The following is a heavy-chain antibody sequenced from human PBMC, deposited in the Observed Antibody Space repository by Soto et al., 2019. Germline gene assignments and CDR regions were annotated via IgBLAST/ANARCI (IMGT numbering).Heavy chain of an antibody. CDR2: IYSGGST. Sequence: GGSLRLSCAASGFTVSSNYMSWVRQAPGKGLEWVSVIYSGGSTYYADSVKGRFTISRDNSKNTLYLQMNSLRAEDTAVYYCARDLRVVAAAGTVYYYGMDVRGQVTTVPVSS. J-gene: IGHJ6*02. CDR1: GFTVSSNY. D-gene: IGHD6-13*01. CDR3: ARDLRVVAAAGTVYYYGMDV. V-gene: IGHV3-53*01.